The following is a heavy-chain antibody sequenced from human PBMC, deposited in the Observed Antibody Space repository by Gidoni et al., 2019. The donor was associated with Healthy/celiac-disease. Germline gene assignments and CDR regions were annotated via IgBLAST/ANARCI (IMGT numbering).Heavy chain of an antibody. V-gene: IGHV3-66*01. CDR2: IYSGGST. D-gene: IGHD3-22*01. CDR3: ARDSPDSSGYYYFDY. Sequence: EVQLLESGGGLVQPGGSLRLSCAASGCTVSSNYMSWVRQAPGKGLEWVSVIYSGGSTYYADSVKGRFTISRDNSKNTLYLQMNSLRAEDTAVYYCARDSPDSSGYYYFDYWGQGTLVTVSS. CDR1: GCTVSSNY. J-gene: IGHJ4*02.